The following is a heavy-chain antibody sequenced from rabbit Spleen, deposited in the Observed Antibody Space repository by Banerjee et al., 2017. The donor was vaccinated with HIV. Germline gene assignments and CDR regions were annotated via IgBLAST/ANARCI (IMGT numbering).Heavy chain of an antibody. Sequence: EESGGDLVKPGASLTLTCTASGFSFSSSYWICWVRQAPGKGPEWIACIYNGDGTTYYASWVNGRFTISRSTSLNTVTLQMNSLTAADTATYFCARGSAAMTMVITGFYLNLWGPGTLVTVS. D-gene: IGHD2-1*01. CDR1: GFSFSSSYW. V-gene: IGHV1S47*01. J-gene: IGHJ4*01. CDR2: IYNGDGTT. CDR3: ARGSAAMTMVITGFYLNL.